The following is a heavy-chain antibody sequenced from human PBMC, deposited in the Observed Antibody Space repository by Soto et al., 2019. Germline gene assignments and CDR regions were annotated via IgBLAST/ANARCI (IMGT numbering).Heavy chain of an antibody. CDR3: AKGGWHYSDGVCYAFEV. J-gene: IGHJ3*01. V-gene: IGHV4-4*02. D-gene: IGHD2-8*01. CDR2: IYHIGSS. Sequence: QVQLQESGPGLVKPSETLSLACTVSSDSISTEKWWSWVRQPPGKGLKWIGEIYHIGSSHYSPSHKSRVIISQDKSKNKFSLVLSSVTAAVTAVYYCAKGGWHYSDGVCYAFEVWGQGTMVAVSS. CDR1: SDSISTEKW.